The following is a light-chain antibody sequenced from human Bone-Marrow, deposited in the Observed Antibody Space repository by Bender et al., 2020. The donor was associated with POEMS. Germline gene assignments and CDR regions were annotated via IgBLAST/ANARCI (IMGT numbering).Light chain of an antibody. V-gene: IGLV1-40*01. Sequence: QSVLTQPPSVSEALGQRVTISCTGSSSNTGSGYDINWYQHLPGTAPKLLIYGYNNRPSGVPDRFSGSKSGTSASLAITGLQAEDEGDYYCQSYDNSLGGWVFGGGTKLTVL. CDR2: GYN. J-gene: IGLJ3*02. CDR3: QSYDNSLGGWV. CDR1: SSNTGSGYD.